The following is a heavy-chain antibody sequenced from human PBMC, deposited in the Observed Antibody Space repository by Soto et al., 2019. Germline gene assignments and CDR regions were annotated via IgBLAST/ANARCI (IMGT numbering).Heavy chain of an antibody. D-gene: IGHD2-15*01. CDR2: FDPEDGET. Sequence: ASVKVSCKVSGYTLTELSMHWVRQAPGKGLEWMGGFDPEDGETIYAQKFQGRVTMTEDTSTDTAYMELSSLRSEDTAVYYCATDRRGSSKREDAFDIWGQGTMVTVSS. CDR3: ATDRRGSSKREDAFDI. CDR1: GYTLTELS. J-gene: IGHJ3*02. V-gene: IGHV1-24*01.